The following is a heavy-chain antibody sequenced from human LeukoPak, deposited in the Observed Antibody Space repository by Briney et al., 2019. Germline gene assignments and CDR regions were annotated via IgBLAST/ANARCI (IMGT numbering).Heavy chain of an antibody. CDR1: GFTFSSYS. D-gene: IGHD6-13*01. V-gene: IGHV3-21*01. CDR2: ISSSSSYI. CDR3: ARDLGWYSSSWYKDY. Sequence: GGSLRLSCAASGFTFSSYSMNWVRQALGKGLEWVSSISSSSSYIYYADSVKGRFTISRDNAKNSLYLQMNSLRAEDTAVYYCARDLGWYSSSWYKDYWGQGTLVTVSS. J-gene: IGHJ4*02.